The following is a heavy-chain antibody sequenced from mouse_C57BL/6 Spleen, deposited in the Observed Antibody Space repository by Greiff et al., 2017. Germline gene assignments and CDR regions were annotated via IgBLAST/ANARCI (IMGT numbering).Heavy chain of an antibody. Sequence: VQLQQSGPELVKPGASVKISCKASGYAFSSSWMNWVKQRPGKGLEWIGRIYPGDGDTNYNGKFKGKATLTADKSSSTAYMQLSSLTSEDSAVYFCARMGNDCLFAYWGQGTLVTVSA. D-gene: IGHD2-4*01. CDR2: IYPGDGDT. V-gene: IGHV1-82*01. CDR1: GYAFSSSW. J-gene: IGHJ3*01. CDR3: ARMGNDCLFAY.